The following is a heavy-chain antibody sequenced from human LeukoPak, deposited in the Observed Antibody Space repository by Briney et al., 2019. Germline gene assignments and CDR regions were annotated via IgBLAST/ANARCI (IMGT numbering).Heavy chain of an antibody. D-gene: IGHD3-22*01. V-gene: IGHV4-59*08. CDR3: ARHGPEYYDATGYYSFDS. CDR1: GDSINTYY. Sequence: SETLSLTCTVSGDSINTYYWSWIRQPPGKGLEWIGFIFYSGHSKYNPSLKSRLTLSLDTSKSQFSLKLTSVTAADTAVYYCARHGPEYYDATGYYSFDSWSQGTLVTVSS. J-gene: IGHJ4*02. CDR2: IFYSGHS.